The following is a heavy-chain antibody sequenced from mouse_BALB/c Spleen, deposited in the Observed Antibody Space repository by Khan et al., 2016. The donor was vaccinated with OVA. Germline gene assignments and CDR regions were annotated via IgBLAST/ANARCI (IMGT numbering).Heavy chain of an antibody. D-gene: IGHD4-1*01. V-gene: IGHV1S136*01. CDR2: INPYNGAT. Sequence: QXQQSGPELVKPGTSVKMSCKASGYRITSYLIHWVKQKPGQGLEWIGYINPYNGATEYNEKFKGKATLTSDKSSNTAYMELSSLTSEDSAVYYCARGNWQSYYFDYWGQGTTLTVSS. CDR1: GYRITSYL. CDR3: ARGNWQSYYFDY. J-gene: IGHJ2*01.